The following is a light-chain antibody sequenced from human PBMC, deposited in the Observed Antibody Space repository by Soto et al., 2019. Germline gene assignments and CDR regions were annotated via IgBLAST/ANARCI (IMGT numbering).Light chain of an antibody. Sequence: EILLTQSPSTLSLSPGEGVTLSCRASQSVTVNSLAWYQQKPGQAPRLLIYAASTRAAAVPDRFTGSGSGTDCALTISSLEPEDVAVYYCQQRSNWPITFGQGTRLEIK. V-gene: IGKV3D-20*02. J-gene: IGKJ5*01. CDR3: QQRSNWPIT. CDR2: AAS. CDR1: QSVTVNS.